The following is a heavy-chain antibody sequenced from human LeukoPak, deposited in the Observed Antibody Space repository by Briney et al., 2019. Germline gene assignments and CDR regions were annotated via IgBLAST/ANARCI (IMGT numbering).Heavy chain of an antibody. CDR1: GYSISSGDYY. CDR3: ARGPYSYDSSGAFDI. J-gene: IGHJ3*02. D-gene: IGHD3-22*01. CDR2: ISSSGST. V-gene: IGHV4-61*02. Sequence: SETLSLTCTVSGYSISSGDYYWSWIRKPAGKGLEWIGRISSSGSTNYNPSLKSRVTISVDTSKNQFSLKLSSVTAADTAVYFCARGPYSYDSSGAFDIWGQGTMVTVSS.